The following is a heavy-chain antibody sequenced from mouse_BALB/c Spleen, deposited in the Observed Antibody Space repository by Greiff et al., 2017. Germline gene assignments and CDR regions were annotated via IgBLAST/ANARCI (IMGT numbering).Heavy chain of an antibody. J-gene: IGHJ2*01. D-gene: IGHD2-4*01. CDR1: GYAFSSYW. CDR2: IYPGDGDT. V-gene: IGHV1-80*01. Sequence: QVHVKQSGAELVRPGSSVKISCKASGYAFSSYWMNWVKQRPGQGLEWIGQIYPGDGDTNYNGKFKGKATLTADKSSSTAYMQLSSLTSEDSAVYFCARSNYYDYDDDYWGQGTTLTVSS. CDR3: ARSNYYDYDDDY.